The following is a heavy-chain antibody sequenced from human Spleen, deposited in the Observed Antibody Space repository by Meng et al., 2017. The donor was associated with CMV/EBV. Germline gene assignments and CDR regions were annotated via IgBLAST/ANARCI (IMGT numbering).Heavy chain of an antibody. CDR1: GFTFSSYS. D-gene: IGHD3-3*01. CDR3: ARGRFLEWLLYGSDYYYGMDV. J-gene: IGHJ6*02. CDR2: ISSSSSYI. V-gene: IGHV3-21*01. Sequence: GESLKISCAASGFTFSSYSMNWVRQAPGKGLEWVPSISSSSSYIYYADSVKGRFTISRDNAKNSLYLQMNSLRAEDTAVYYCARGRFLEWLLYGSDYYYGMDVWGQGTTVTVSS.